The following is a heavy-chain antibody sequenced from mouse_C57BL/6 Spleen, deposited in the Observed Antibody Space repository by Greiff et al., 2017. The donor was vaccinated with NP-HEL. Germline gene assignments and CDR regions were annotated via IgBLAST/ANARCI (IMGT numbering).Heavy chain of an antibody. Sequence: EVHLVESGGGLVKPGGSLKLSCAASGFTFSDYGMHWVRQAPGKGLEWVAYISSGSSTISYDDPVKGRFTFSRDNAKNTLVLQMTSLRSEDTAMYYCSGHYYGSSHFDYWGQGTTLTVAS. J-gene: IGHJ2*01. CDR1: GFTFSDYG. CDR2: ISSGSSTI. V-gene: IGHV5-17*01. D-gene: IGHD1-1*01. CDR3: SGHYYGSSHFDY.